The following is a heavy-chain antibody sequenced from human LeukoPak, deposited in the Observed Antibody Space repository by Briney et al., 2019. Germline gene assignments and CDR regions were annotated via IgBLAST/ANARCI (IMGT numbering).Heavy chain of an antibody. Sequence: ASVKVSCKASGYTFTSYDINWVRQATGQGLEWMGWMNPNSGNTGYAQKFQGRVTMTRNTSISTAYMELGSLRSEDTAVYYCARWGLYSNYVGYYYYYGMDVWGQGTTVTVSS. CDR2: MNPNSGNT. CDR3: ARWGLYSNYVGYYYYYGMDV. J-gene: IGHJ6*02. V-gene: IGHV1-8*01. CDR1: GYTFTSYD. D-gene: IGHD4-11*01.